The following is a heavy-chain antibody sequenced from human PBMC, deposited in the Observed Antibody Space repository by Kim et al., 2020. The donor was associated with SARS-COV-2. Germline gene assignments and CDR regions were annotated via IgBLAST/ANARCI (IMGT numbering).Heavy chain of an antibody. Sequence: GESLKISCEASGYTFTNYWIGWVRQMPGKGLDWLGIVFPGDSATRYSPSFQGQVTISADKSINTAYLRWSSLEASDSAIYYCARQSYGVPEYYYYYGMDVWGQGTTVTVSS. D-gene: IGHD4-17*01. J-gene: IGHJ6*02. V-gene: IGHV5-51*01. CDR3: ARQSYGVPEYYYYYGMDV. CDR2: VFPGDSAT. CDR1: GYTFTNYW.